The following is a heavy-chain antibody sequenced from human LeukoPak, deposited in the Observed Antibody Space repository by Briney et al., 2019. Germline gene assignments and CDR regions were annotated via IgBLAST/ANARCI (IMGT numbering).Heavy chain of an antibody. CDR3: AREGHIVVVTAVYFDY. D-gene: IGHD2-21*02. CDR1: GFIFSRYW. J-gene: IGHJ4*02. Sequence: GGSLRLSCEASGFIFSRYWMHWVRQAPGKGLVWVSRINSDGSRTTYADSVKGRFTISRDNAKNTLYLQMNSLRAEDTAVYYCAREGHIVVVTAVYFDYWGQGTLVTVSS. CDR2: INSDGSRT. V-gene: IGHV3-74*03.